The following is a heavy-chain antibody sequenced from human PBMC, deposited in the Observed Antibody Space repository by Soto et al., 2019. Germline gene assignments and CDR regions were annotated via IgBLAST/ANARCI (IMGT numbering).Heavy chain of an antibody. CDR2: IYHSGST. Sequence: QVQLQESGPGLVKPSGTLSLTCAVSGGSISSSNWWTWVRQPPGKGLEWIGEIYHSGSTNYNPSPKSRVTISVDKWKNQFSLQLRSMTAADTAVYYCAAHSGSTYGPLDYWGQGTQVTVSS. V-gene: IGHV4-4*02. CDR3: AAHSGSTYGPLDY. D-gene: IGHD3-10*01. CDR1: GGSISSSNW. J-gene: IGHJ4*02.